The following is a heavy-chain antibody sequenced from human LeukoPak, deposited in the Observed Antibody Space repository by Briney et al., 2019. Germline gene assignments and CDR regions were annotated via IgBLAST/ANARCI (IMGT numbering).Heavy chain of an antibody. V-gene: IGHV3-21*04. CDR1: GFTFSSYT. CDR2: ISGSNSYI. D-gene: IGHD4-11*01. J-gene: IGHJ4*02. CDR3: ARAMTTEANDY. Sequence: PGGSLRLSCAASGFTFSSYTMHWVRQAPGKGLEWVSSISGSNSYIFYADSVKGRYTVSRDNAKDSLYLQMNSLRAEDTAVYYCARAMTTEANDYWGQGTLVTVSS.